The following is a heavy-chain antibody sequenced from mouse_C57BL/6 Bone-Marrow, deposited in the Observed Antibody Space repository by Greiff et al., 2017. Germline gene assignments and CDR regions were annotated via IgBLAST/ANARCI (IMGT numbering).Heavy chain of an antibody. V-gene: IGHV14-4*01. J-gene: IGHJ1*03. CDR3: TTEGDYSNSRYFDV. D-gene: IGHD2-5*01. CDR1: GFNIKDDY. CDR2: IDPENGDT. Sequence: EVQLQQSGAELVRPGASVKLSCTASGFNIKDDYMHWVKQRPEQGLEWIGWIDPENGDTEYASKFQGKATITADPSSTTAYLQLSSLTSEDTAVYYCTTEGDYSNSRYFDVWGTGTTVTVSS.